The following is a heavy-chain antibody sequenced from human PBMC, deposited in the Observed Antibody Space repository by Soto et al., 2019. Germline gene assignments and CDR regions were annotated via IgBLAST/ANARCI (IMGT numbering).Heavy chain of an antibody. D-gene: IGHD5-12*01. CDR3: ARGRGSGYDFGAGGETNWFDP. CDR1: GGSFSGYY. V-gene: IGHV4-34*01. CDR2: INHSGST. J-gene: IGHJ5*02. Sequence: SETLSLTCAVYGGSFSGYYWSWIRQPPGKGLEWIGEINHSGSTNYNPSLKSRVTISVDTSKNQFSLKLSSVTAADTAVYYCARGRGSGYDFGAGGETNWFDPWGQGTLVTVSS.